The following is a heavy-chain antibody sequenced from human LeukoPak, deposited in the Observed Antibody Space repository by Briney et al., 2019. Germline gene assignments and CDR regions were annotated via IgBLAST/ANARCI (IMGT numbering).Heavy chain of an antibody. CDR1: GFTFSSYA. CDR3: ARSPPRYSYGPPRSVYYFDY. CDR2: ISYDGSNK. J-gene: IGHJ4*02. D-gene: IGHD5-18*01. Sequence: GGSLRLSCAASGFTFSSYAMHWVRQAPAKGLEWVAVISYDGSNKYYADSVKGRFTISRDNSKNTLYLQMNSLRAEDTAVYYCARSPPRYSYGPPRSVYYFDYWGQGTLVTVSS. V-gene: IGHV3-30-3*01.